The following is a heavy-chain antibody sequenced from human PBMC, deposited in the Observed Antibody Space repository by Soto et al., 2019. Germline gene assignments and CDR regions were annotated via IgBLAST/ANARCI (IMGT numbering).Heavy chain of an antibody. J-gene: IGHJ4*02. CDR1: GFTFSSYG. CDR3: AKGPTMVLFDY. CDR2: ISYDGSNK. V-gene: IGHV3-30*18. D-gene: IGHD3-10*01. Sequence: PGGSLRLSCAASGFTFSSYGMHLVRQAPGKGLECVSGISYDGSNKYYADSVKGRFTISRDNSKNTLYLQMNSLRAEDTAVYYCAKGPTMVLFDYWGQGTLVTVSS.